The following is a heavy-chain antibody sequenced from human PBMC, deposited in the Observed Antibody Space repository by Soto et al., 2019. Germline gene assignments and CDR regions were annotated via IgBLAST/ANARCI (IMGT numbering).Heavy chain of an antibody. V-gene: IGHV3-7*01. Sequence: EVQLVESGGGLVQPGGSLRLSCAASGFTFSRHWMTWVRQAPGKGLEWVVNIKQDGSERYFVDSVKGRFTISRDNAKNSMYLKRSTRRAEDPALYSWVRIEGIWSSALWGRGTLVTVSS. J-gene: IGHJ2*01. CDR1: GFTFSRHW. CDR2: IKQDGSER. CDR3: VRIEGIWSSAL. D-gene: IGHD3-10*01.